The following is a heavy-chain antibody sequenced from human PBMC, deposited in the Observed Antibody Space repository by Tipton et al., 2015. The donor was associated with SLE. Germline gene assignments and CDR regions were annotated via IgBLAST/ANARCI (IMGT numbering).Heavy chain of an antibody. D-gene: IGHD3-10*01. Sequence: TLSLTCTVSGGSMSSDTYYWSWIRQPAGKGLECIGHVSSRGSPTYHPSLKSRVAISIDTSKNQFSLRLSSVTAADTAVYYCARRPWGGFDYWGQGTLVTVSS. CDR1: GGSMSSDTYY. CDR3: ARRPWGGFDY. CDR2: VSSRGSP. V-gene: IGHV4-61*09. J-gene: IGHJ4*02.